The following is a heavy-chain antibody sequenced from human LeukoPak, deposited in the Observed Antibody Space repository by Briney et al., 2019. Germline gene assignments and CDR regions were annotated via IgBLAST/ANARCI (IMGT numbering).Heavy chain of an antibody. CDR1: GFTFGSYW. V-gene: IGHV3-74*01. D-gene: IGHD4-17*01. CDR2: IHSDGSTI. J-gene: IGHJ4*02. CDR3: ATTVTTRVDY. Sequence: SGGSLRLSCAASGFTFGSYWMHWVRQVPGKGLVWVSLIHSDGSTIIYADSVKGRFTISRDNSKNTLYLQMNSLRAEDTAVYYCATTVTTRVDYWGQGTLVTVSS.